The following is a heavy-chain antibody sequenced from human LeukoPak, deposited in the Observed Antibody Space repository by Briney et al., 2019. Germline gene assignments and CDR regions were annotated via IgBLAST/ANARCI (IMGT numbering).Heavy chain of an antibody. Sequence: GESLRLSCAASGFTFDDYAMHWVRQAPGKGLEWVSGISWNSGSIGYADSVKGRFTISRDNAKNSLYLQMNSLRAEDTALYYCAKGYYYDRWPFDYWGQGTLVTVSS. D-gene: IGHD3-22*01. CDR3: AKGYYYDRWPFDY. CDR2: ISWNSGSI. J-gene: IGHJ4*02. CDR1: GFTFDDYA. V-gene: IGHV3-9*01.